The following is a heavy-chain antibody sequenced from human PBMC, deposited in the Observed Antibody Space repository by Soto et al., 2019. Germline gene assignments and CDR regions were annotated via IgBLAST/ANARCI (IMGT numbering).Heavy chain of an antibody. V-gene: IGHV3-33*01. D-gene: IGHD3-22*01. CDR1: GFTFSSYG. CDR2: IWYDGSNK. J-gene: IGHJ4*02. Sequence: QVQLVESGGGVVQPGRSLRLSCAASGFTFSSYGMHWVRQAPGKGLEWVAVIWYDGSNKYYADSVKGRFTISRDNSKNTLYLQMNSLRAEDTAVYYCAREGDYYDSGGYDYWGQGTLVTVSS. CDR3: AREGDYYDSGGYDY.